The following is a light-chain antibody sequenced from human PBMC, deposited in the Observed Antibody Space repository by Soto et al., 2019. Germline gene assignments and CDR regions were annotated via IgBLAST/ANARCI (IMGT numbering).Light chain of an antibody. V-gene: IGKV1-39*01. Sequence: DTPLAQNTSSQCSVGGGSVTRTWRSSQSIASDLNWYQNKTGKAPKLLMFGASTLQSGVPSRFSVTDSGTHLTFDFARLKPADRETQDGQQRHSMPITFGRGTRLEIK. CDR1: QSIASD. CDR3: QQRHSMPIT. J-gene: IGKJ5*01. CDR2: GAS.